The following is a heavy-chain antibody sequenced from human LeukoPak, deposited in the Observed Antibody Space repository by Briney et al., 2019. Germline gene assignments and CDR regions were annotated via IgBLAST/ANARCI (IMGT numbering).Heavy chain of an antibody. J-gene: IGHJ5*02. V-gene: IGHV5-51*01. CDR3: ACREFTSTWSYP. D-gene: IGHD2-2*01. CDR1: GYSFTSYW. Sequence: GESLKISCKGIGYSFTSYWIGWVRQMPGKGMEWMGVIYPGDSRTRYNPSFQGQVTISVVKSINTAYLQWVSLKASDTAMYYCACREFTSTWSYPWGQGTLVTVSS. CDR2: IYPGDSRT.